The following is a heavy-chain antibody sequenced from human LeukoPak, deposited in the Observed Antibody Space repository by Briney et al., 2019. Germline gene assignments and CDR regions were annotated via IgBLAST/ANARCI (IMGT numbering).Heavy chain of an antibody. D-gene: IGHD3-10*01. CDR2: INHSGST. Sequence: SETLSLTCAVSGGSFSGYYWSWIRQPPGKGLEWIGEINHSGSTNYNPSLKSRVTISVDTSKNQFSLKLSSVTAADTAVYYCARGGITMVRGVFGYWGQGTLVTVSS. V-gene: IGHV4-34*01. J-gene: IGHJ4*02. CDR1: GGSFSGYY. CDR3: ARGGITMVRGVFGY.